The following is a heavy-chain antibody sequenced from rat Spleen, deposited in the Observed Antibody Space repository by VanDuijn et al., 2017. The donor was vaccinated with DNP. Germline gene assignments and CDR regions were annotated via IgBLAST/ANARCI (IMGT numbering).Heavy chain of an antibody. D-gene: IGHD1-2*01. CDR3: TRDYYRRYIYHWAMDA. V-gene: IGHV2-4*01. CDR1: GFSLTNYG. J-gene: IGHJ4*01. Sequence: QVQLKESGPGLVQPSQTLSLTCTVSGFSLTNYGVSWVRQPPGKGLEWIGAIWFDGTTDYHSALNSRLRISRETSKSQVFLQMNRLQTEDSSIYYCTRDYYRRYIYHWAMDAWGQGTSVTVSS. CDR2: IWFDGTT.